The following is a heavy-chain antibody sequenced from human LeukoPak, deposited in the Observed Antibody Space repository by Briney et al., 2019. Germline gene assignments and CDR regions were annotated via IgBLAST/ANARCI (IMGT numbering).Heavy chain of an antibody. V-gene: IGHV3-7*01. Sequence: GGSLRLSCAASGSTFSNYWMTWVRQAPGKGLEWVANIKQDGSEKYYVDSVKGRFTISRDNAKNALYLQIHSLRAEDTAVYFCASPLVGTTDYWGQGTLVTVS. D-gene: IGHD1-26*01. CDR1: GSTFSNYW. J-gene: IGHJ4*02. CDR2: IKQDGSEK. CDR3: ASPLVGTTDY.